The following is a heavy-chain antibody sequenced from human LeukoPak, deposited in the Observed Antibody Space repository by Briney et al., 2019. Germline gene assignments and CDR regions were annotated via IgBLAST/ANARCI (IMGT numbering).Heavy chain of an antibody. Sequence: GASVEVSCKASGYTFTGYYMHWVRQAPGQGLEWMGWINPNSGGTNYAQKFQGRVTMTRDTSISTAYMELSRLRSDDTAVYYCARGFMITFGGVIVIFRDWGQGTLVTVSS. CDR2: INPNSGGT. V-gene: IGHV1-2*02. D-gene: IGHD3-16*02. CDR1: GYTFTGYY. CDR3: ARGFMITFGGVIVIFRD. J-gene: IGHJ4*02.